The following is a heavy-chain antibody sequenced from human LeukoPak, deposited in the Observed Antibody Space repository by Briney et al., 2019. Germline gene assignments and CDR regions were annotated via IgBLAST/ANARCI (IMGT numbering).Heavy chain of an antibody. D-gene: IGHD1-14*01. CDR1: GGTISSNSNH. Sequence: PSETLTLTCTASGGTISSNSNHWGRIRQPPGQELESIRSIYYNGRTKYNPSLKGRVTISVATSKTQFSLKLRSVTAAATAVYYYSRQTGANWYYFDYWGQGTLVTVSS. V-gene: IGHV4-39*01. J-gene: IGHJ4*01. CDR2: IYYNGRT. CDR3: SRQTGANWYYFDY.